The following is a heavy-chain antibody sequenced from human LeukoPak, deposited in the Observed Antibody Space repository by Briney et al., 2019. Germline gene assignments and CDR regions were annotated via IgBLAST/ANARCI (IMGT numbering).Heavy chain of an antibody. Sequence: PSETLSLTCAVSGGSISSSNWWSWVRQPPGKGLEWIGEIYHSGSTNYNPSLKSRVTISVDKSKNQFSLKLSSVTAADTAVYYCARQSIAVAGTVDYWGQGTLVTVSS. D-gene: IGHD6-19*01. CDR1: GGSISSSNW. CDR3: ARQSIAVAGTVDY. CDR2: IYHSGST. V-gene: IGHV4-4*02. J-gene: IGHJ4*02.